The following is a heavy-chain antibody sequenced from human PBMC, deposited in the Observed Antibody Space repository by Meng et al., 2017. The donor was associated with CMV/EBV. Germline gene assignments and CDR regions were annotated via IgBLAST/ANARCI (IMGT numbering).Heavy chain of an antibody. V-gene: IGHV3-21*01. CDR1: GFTFSNYN. CDR2: ISSSSSYI. D-gene: IGHD3-10*01. CDR3: ARDGKKTLGLYMVRGVIGYYGMDV. J-gene: IGHJ6*02. Sequence: GESLKISCAASGFTFSNYNINWVRQAPGKGLEWVSSISSSSSYIYYADSVQGRFTISRDNAKNSLYLQMNSLRVEDTAVYYYARDGKKTLGLYMVRGVIGYYGMDVWGQGTTVTVSS.